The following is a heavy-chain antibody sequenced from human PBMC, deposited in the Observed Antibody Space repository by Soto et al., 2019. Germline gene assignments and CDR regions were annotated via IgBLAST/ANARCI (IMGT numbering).Heavy chain of an antibody. J-gene: IGHJ4*02. CDR2: IVGVFPTT. CDR1: GGSQG. Sequence: QVQLVQSGAEVKKPGSSVKVSCKTSGGSQGTSWVRQAPGHGPEWLGGIVGVFPTTNKAEKFEGRVPITADTSTGTAYMQMTRPTFLDTAVYYCATVRPPPSGAFTYGYEGTFDWWGQGMVVIVSS. D-gene: IGHD5-18*01. V-gene: IGHV1-69*06. CDR3: ATVRPPPSGAFTYGYEGTFDW.